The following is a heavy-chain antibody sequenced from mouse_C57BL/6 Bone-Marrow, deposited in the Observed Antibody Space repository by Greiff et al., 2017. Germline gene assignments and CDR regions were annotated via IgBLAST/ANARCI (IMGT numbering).Heavy chain of an antibody. CDR3: ARRYYDYDGPYYYAMDY. V-gene: IGHV5-2*01. Sequence: EVQVVESGGGLVQPGESLKLSCESNEYEFPSHDMSWVRKTPEKRLELVAAINSDGGSTYYPDTMERRFIISRDNTKKTLYLQMSSLRSEDTALYYCARRYYDYDGPYYYAMDYWGQGTSVTVSS. CDR1: EYEFPSHD. CDR2: INSDGGST. J-gene: IGHJ4*01. D-gene: IGHD2-4*01.